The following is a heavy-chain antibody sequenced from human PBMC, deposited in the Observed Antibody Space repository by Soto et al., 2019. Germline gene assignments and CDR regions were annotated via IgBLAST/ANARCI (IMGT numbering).Heavy chain of an antibody. D-gene: IGHD3-3*01. Sequence: SETLSLTCTVSGGSISSSSYYWGWIRQPPGKGLEWIGSIYYSGSTYYNPSLKSRVTISVDTSKNQFSLKLSSVTAADTAVYYCARHASSYYDFWSGYYIREYYGMDVWGQGTTVTVS. CDR1: GGSISSSSYY. CDR2: IYYSGST. V-gene: IGHV4-39*01. J-gene: IGHJ6*02. CDR3: ARHASSYYDFWSGYYIREYYGMDV.